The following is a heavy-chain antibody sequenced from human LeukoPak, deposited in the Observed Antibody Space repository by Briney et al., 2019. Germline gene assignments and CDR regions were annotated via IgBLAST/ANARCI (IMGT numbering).Heavy chain of an antibody. Sequence: ASVKVSCKVSGYTLTELSMHWVRQAPGKGLEWMGRFDPEDGETIYAQKFQGRVTMTEDTSTDTAYMELSSLRSEDTAVYYCATGWGIVVVPAARSFDYWGQGTLVTVSS. CDR3: ATGWGIVVVPAARSFDY. V-gene: IGHV1-24*01. J-gene: IGHJ4*02. D-gene: IGHD2-2*01. CDR1: GYTLTELS. CDR2: FDPEDGET.